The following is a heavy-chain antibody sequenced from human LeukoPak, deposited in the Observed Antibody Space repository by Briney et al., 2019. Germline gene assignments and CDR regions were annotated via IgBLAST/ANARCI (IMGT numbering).Heavy chain of an antibody. CDR3: ATEVDTAMVFDY. CDR2: IIPILGIA. CDR1: GGTFSSYA. Sequence: GASVKVSCKASGGTFSSYAISWVRQAPGQGLEWMGRIIPILGIANYAQKFQGRVTITADKSTSTAYMELSSLRSEDTAVYCCATEVDTAMVFDYWGQGTLVTVSS. J-gene: IGHJ4*02. D-gene: IGHD5-18*01. V-gene: IGHV1-69*04.